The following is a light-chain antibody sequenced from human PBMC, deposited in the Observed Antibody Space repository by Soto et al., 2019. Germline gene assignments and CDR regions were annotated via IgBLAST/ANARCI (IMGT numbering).Light chain of an antibody. Sequence: QSVLTQPPSASGSPGQSVTISCTGTSSGVGGYTYVSWYQQHPGKAPKLMIYEVSKRPSGVPDRFSGSKSGNTAFLTVSGLQAEDEADYYCTSYAGSNNLIFGGGTKLTVL. V-gene: IGLV2-8*01. CDR2: EVS. J-gene: IGLJ2*01. CDR3: TSYAGSNNLI. CDR1: SSGVGGYTY.